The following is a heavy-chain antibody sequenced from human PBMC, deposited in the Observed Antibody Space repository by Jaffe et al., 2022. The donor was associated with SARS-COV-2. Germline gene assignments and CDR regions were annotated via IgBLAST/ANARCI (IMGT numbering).Heavy chain of an antibody. J-gene: IGHJ4*02. CDR1: GFSFNNYG. Sequence: QVQLVESGGGVAQPGRSLTLSCLVSGFSFNNYGMHWVRQAPGKGLEWVAVISYDGRDKYYVDSVKGRSIIFRDNSKNTLYLQLNSLRVEDTAVYYCAKDRGYCNGGSCYSIDYWGQGTLATVSS. CDR2: ISYDGRDK. CDR3: AKDRGYCNGGSCYSIDY. D-gene: IGHD2-15*01. V-gene: IGHV3-30*18.